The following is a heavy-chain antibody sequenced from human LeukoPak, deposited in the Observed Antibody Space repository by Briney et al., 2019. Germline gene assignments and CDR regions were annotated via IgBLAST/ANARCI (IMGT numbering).Heavy chain of an antibody. CDR1: GGSISSSSYY. CDR2: IYYSGST. Sequence: SETLSLTCTVSGGSISSSSYYWGWIRQPPGKGLEWIGSIYYSGSTYYNPSLKSRVTISVDTSKNQFSLKLSSVTAADTAVYYCARVPTITFFDYWGQGTLVTVSS. J-gene: IGHJ4*02. D-gene: IGHD3-10*01. V-gene: IGHV4-39*07. CDR3: ARVPTITFFDY.